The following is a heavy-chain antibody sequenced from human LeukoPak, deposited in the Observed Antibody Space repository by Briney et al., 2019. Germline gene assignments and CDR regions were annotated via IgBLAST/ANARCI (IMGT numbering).Heavy chain of an antibody. D-gene: IGHD4-11*01. V-gene: IGHV3-11*01. Sequence: GGSLRLSCAASGFTFSDYYMSWIRQAPGKGLEWVSYISSSGSTIYYADSVKGRFTISRDNAKNSLYLQMNSLRAEDTAVYYCARIPEEEGLPSSGFDPWGQGTLVTVSS. CDR1: GFTFSDYY. CDR3: ARIPEEEGLPSSGFDP. CDR2: ISSSGSTI. J-gene: IGHJ5*02.